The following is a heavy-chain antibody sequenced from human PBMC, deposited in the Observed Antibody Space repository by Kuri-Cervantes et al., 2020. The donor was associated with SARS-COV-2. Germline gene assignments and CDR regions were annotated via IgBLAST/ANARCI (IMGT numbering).Heavy chain of an antibody. CDR2: IYTSGST. J-gene: IGHJ5*01. CDR1: GGSISSGSYY. V-gene: IGHV4-61*02. CDR3: ARDIHSSGWPGWFDS. Sequence: LRLSCTVSGGSISSGSYYWSWIRQPAGKGLEWIGRIYTSGSTNYNPSLKSRVTISVDTSKNQFSLKLSSVTAADTAVYYCARDIHSSGWPGWFDSWGQGTLVTVSS. D-gene: IGHD6-19*01.